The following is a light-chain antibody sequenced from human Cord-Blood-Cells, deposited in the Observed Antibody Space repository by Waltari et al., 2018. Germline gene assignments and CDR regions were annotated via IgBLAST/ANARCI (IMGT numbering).Light chain of an antibody. Sequence: QSALTQPASVSGSPGQSTTISCTGTSSDVGGYNYFSWYQQHPCKAPKLMIYDVSKPTSGVSKGFSGSKSGNTDSLTISGLQAEDEADYYCSSYTSSSTWVFGGGTMLTVL. CDR2: DVS. CDR3: SSYTSSSTWV. J-gene: IGLJ3*02. V-gene: IGLV2-14*01. CDR1: SSDVGGYNY.